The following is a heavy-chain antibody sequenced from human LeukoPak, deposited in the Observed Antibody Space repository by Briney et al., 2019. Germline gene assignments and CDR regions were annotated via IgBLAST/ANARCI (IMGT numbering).Heavy chain of an antibody. J-gene: IGHJ4*02. CDR2: IYPNSGAT. CDR3: GTVLSNGPSEY. Sequence: ASVKVSCKASGYTFTGYYMHWVRQAPGQGLEWMGWIYPNSGATKYAQKFQGRVTMTRDTSISTAYMELSGLRSDDTAVYYCGTVLSNGPSEYWGQGSLVTVSS. V-gene: IGHV1-2*02. CDR1: GYTFTGYY.